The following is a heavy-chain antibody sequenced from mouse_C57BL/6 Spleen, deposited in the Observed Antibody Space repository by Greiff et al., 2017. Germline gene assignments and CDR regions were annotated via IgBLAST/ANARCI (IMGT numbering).Heavy chain of an antibody. CDR2: IRNKANNPAS. D-gene: IGHD2-12*01. CDR1: GFTFSDAW. Sequence: EVQLVESGGGLVQPGGSMKLSCAASGFTFSDAWMDWVRQSPEKGLEWVAEIRNKANNPASYYAVSVKGRFTISRDDSKSSVDLQMNSLRAEDTGVDYCTREGIRRGGGFDYWGQGTTLTVSS. CDR3: TREGIRRGGGFDY. J-gene: IGHJ2*01. V-gene: IGHV6-6*01.